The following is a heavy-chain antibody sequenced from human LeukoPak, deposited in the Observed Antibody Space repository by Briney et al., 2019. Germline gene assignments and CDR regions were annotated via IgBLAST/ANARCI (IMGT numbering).Heavy chain of an antibody. V-gene: IGHV4-39*01. D-gene: IGHD2/OR15-2a*01. Sequence: SETLSLTYTVSGGSVSSSSHYWAWIRQPPGRGLEWIGTIYYSGSTYYTPSLKSRVTISVDTSKNQFSLRLNSVTAADTAVYYCARQLWPDFDNWGQGTLVTVSS. CDR3: ARQLWPDFDN. CDR2: IYYSGST. J-gene: IGHJ4*02. CDR1: GGSVSSSSHY.